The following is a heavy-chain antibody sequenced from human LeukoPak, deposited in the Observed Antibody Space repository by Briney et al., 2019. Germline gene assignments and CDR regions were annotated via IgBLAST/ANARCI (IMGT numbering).Heavy chain of an antibody. Sequence: SETLSLTCTVSGGSISSYYWSWIRQPPGKGLEWIGYIYYSGSTNYNPSLKSRVTISVDRSRNQLSLKLSSVTAADTAVYYCARHAMVATLGGWFDPWGQGTLVTVSS. V-gene: IGHV4-59*08. D-gene: IGHD5-12*01. CDR2: IYYSGST. CDR3: ARHAMVATLGGWFDP. CDR1: GGSISSYY. J-gene: IGHJ5*02.